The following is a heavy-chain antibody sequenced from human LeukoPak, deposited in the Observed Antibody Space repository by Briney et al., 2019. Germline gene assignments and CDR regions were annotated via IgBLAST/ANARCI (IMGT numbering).Heavy chain of an antibody. CDR2: INPNSGGT. V-gene: IGHV1-2*02. J-gene: IGHJ3*02. CDR3: ARRLPYSSSSPYAFDI. CDR1: GYTFTGYY. D-gene: IGHD6-13*01. Sequence: ASVKVSCKASGYTFTGYYMHWVRQAPGQGLEWMGWINPNSGGTNYAQKFQGRVTMTRDTSISTAYMELSRLRSDDTAVYYCARRLPYSSSSPYAFDIWGQGTMVTVSS.